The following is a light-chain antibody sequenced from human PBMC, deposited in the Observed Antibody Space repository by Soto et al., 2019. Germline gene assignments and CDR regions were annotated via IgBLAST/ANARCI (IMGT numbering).Light chain of an antibody. J-gene: IGKJ1*01. CDR3: LQDYSYPRT. CDR1: QSISSW. V-gene: IGKV1-5*01. Sequence: IQMTQSPSTLSASVGDTVTITCRASQSISSWLAWYQQKPGKAPELLIYAASSLQTGVPSRFSGSGSGTDFTLTISSLQPEDFATYYCLQDYSYPRTFGQGSKVDIK. CDR2: AAS.